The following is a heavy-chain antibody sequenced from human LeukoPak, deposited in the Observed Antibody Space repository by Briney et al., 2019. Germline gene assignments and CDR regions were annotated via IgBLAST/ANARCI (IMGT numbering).Heavy chain of an antibody. Sequence: ASVKVSCKASGYTFTSYAMHWVRQAPGQRLEWMGWINAGNGNTKYSQKFQGRVTITRDTSASTAYMELSSLRSEDTAVYYCARETDDSSGYYYGNYFDYWGQGTLVTVSS. CDR3: ARETDDSSGYYYGNYFDY. D-gene: IGHD3-22*01. CDR2: INAGNGNT. CDR1: GYTFTSYA. V-gene: IGHV1-3*01. J-gene: IGHJ4*02.